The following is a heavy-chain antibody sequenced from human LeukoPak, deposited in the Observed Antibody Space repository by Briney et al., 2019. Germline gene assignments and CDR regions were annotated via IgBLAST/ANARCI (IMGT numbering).Heavy chain of an antibody. CDR3: ARLYCSSTSCSIDY. D-gene: IGHD2-2*01. Sequence: PSETLSLTCTVSGGSISSYYWSWIRQPPGKGLEWIGYIYYSGSTNYNPSLKSRVTISVDTSKNQFSLKLSSVTAADTAVYYCARLYCSSTSCSIDYWGQGTLVTVS. J-gene: IGHJ4*02. V-gene: IGHV4-59*08. CDR2: IYYSGST. CDR1: GGSISSYY.